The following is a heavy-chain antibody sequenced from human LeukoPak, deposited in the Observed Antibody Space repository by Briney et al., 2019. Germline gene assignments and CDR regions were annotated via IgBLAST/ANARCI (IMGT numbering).Heavy chain of an antibody. CDR1: GFTFSSYA. Sequence: GSLRLSCAASGFTFSSYAMSWVRQAPGKGLEWVSAISGSGGSTYYADSVKGRFTISRDNSKNTLYLQMNSLRAEDTAVYYCANAPPGIVATFYFDYWGQGTLVTVSS. D-gene: IGHD5-12*01. CDR2: ISGSGGST. CDR3: ANAPPGIVATFYFDY. J-gene: IGHJ4*02. V-gene: IGHV3-23*01.